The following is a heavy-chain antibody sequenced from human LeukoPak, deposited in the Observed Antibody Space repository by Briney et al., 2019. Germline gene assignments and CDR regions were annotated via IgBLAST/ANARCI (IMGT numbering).Heavy chain of an antibody. D-gene: IGHD4/OR15-4a*01. CDR1: GGSISSDDYS. J-gene: IGHJ4*02. CDR2: IFYGGST. CDR3: ARDFAEGDYGKFDY. Sequence: SETLSLTCTVSGGSISSDDYSWSWIRQPPGKGLEWIGHIFYGGSTYYNPSLRSRLTISVDTSKNQFSLKLSSVTAADTAVYYCARDFAEGDYGKFDYWGQGTLVTVSS. V-gene: IGHV4-30-4*08.